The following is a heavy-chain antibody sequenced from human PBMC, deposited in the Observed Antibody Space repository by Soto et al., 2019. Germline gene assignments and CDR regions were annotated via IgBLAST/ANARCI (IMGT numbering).Heavy chain of an antibody. CDR1: GFSFGDSA. V-gene: IGHV1-58*01. CDR3: AVTDLPFRPLTEPTENGMDV. CDR2: IVVVDGNT. Sequence: ELVQSGPEAREPGTSVKVSCRASGFSFGDSAVQWVRQGRGQRLEWIGWIVVVDGNTNYAQKFEGRVTLTRDASTSTSHMALTSLSSEDTAVYFCAVTDLPFRPLTEPTENGMDVWGQVTTVTVSS. J-gene: IGHJ6*02. D-gene: IGHD3-3*02.